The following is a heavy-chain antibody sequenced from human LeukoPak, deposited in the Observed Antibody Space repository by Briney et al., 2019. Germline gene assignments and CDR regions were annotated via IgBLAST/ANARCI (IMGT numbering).Heavy chain of an antibody. CDR2: IKQDGSEK. Sequence: GGSLRLSCAASGFTFSSYWMSWVRQAPGKGLEWVANIKQDGSEKYYVDSVKGRFTISRDNAKNSLYLQMNSLRAEDTAVYYCAREGKIVGATYGAFDIWGQGTMVTVSS. D-gene: IGHD1-26*01. J-gene: IGHJ3*02. V-gene: IGHV3-7*01. CDR1: GFTFSSYW. CDR3: AREGKIVGATYGAFDI.